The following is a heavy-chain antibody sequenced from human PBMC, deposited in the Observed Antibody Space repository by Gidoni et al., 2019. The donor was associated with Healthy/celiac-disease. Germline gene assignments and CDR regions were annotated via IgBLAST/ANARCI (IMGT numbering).Heavy chain of an antibody. CDR1: GGSISRGSSY. V-gene: IGHV4-61*02. CDR3: ARSLDFWSGYYTWVGYYGMDV. CDR2: IYTSWST. J-gene: IGHJ6*02. D-gene: IGHD3-3*01. Sequence: QVQLQESGPGLVKPSQTLSLTCTVSGGSISRGSSYWSWIRQPAGKGLEWIGRIYTSWSTNYNPSLKSRVTISVDTSKNQFSLKLSSVTAADTAVYYCARSLDFWSGYYTWVGYYGMDVWGQGTTVTVSS.